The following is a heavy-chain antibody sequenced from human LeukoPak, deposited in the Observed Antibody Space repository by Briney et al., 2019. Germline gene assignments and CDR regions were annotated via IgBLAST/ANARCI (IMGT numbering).Heavy chain of an antibody. CDR3: AKELNAFDI. V-gene: IGHV3-23*01. Sequence: GGSQRLSCAASGISFSSYAMSWVRQGPGKGLEWVSVISGSGGSTYYADSVKGRFTISRDNSKNTLYLQMNSLRAEDTALYYCAKELNAFDIWGQGTMVTVSS. J-gene: IGHJ3*02. CDR1: GISFSSYA. CDR2: ISGSGGST.